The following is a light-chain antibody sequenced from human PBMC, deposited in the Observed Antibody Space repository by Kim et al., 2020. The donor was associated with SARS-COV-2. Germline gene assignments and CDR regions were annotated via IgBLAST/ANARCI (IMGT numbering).Light chain of an antibody. V-gene: IGLV6-57*01. Sequence: GKTVIITCTRSSGSIASDFVQWFQQRPGSSPTTVIYENQESPAGVPVLFSGSVDTSSNSASLTISGLKTDDEAHYFCLSYNYNSWVFCVGTQLTVL. J-gene: IGLJ3*02. CDR1: SGSIASDF. CDR2: ENQ. CDR3: LSYNYNSWV.